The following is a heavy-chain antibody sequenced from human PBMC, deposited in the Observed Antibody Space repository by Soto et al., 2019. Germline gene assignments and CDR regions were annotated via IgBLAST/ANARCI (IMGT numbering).Heavy chain of an antibody. J-gene: IGHJ4*01. CDR1: GGSFSGYY. V-gene: IGHV4-34*01. D-gene: IGHD4-4*01. Sequence: QVQLQQWGAGLLKPSETLSLTCAVYGGSFSGYYWSWIRQPPGKGLEWIGEINHRGSTNYNPSLKSRVPISVDTSENQFSLKVSSVAAADTAVYYCAREKASKGGPSEYWGHGILVTVSS. CDR2: INHRGST. CDR3: AREKASKGGPSEY.